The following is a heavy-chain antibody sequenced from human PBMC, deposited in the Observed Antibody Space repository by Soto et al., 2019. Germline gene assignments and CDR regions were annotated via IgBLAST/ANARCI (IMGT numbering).Heavy chain of an antibody. CDR1: GGSFSGYY. D-gene: IGHD1-7*01. J-gene: IGHJ5*02. Sequence: VYGGSFSGYYWSWIRQPPGKGLEWIGEINHSGNTNYNPSLKSRVTISVDTSKNQLSLKLSSVTAADTAVYYCSREDPSITGTTDTRSRIYWFDPWGQGTLVTVSS. CDR3: SREDPSITGTTDTRSRIYWFDP. CDR2: INHSGNT. V-gene: IGHV4-34*01.